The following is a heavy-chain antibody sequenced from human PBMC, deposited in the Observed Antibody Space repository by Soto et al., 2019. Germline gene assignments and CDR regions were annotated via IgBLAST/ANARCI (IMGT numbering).Heavy chain of an antibody. Sequence: ASVKVSCKASGYTFDRYYMHWVRQAPGQGLEWMGVISPTDAFTSYAQQFQGRVTMTRDTSTSTLYMELSSLRSEDTAVYYCARRGGSSSGYYAMDVWGQGTTVTVSS. J-gene: IGHJ6*02. CDR1: GYTFDRYY. V-gene: IGHV1-46*02. D-gene: IGHD6-6*01. CDR3: ARRGGSSSGYYAMDV. CDR2: ISPTDAFT.